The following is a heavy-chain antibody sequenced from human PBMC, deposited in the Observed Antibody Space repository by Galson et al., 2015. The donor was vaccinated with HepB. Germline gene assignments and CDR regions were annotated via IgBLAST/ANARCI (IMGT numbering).Heavy chain of an antibody. V-gene: IGHV3-9*01. CDR2: ISWNSGSI. D-gene: IGHD2-2*01. Sequence: SLRLSCAASGFTFDDYAMHWVRQAPGKGLEWVSGISWNSGSIGYADSVKGRFTISRDNAKNSLYLQMNSLRAEDTALYYCAKDGYCSSTSCLGGWFDPWGQGTLVTVSS. CDR3: AKDGYCSSTSCLGGWFDP. J-gene: IGHJ5*02. CDR1: GFTFDDYA.